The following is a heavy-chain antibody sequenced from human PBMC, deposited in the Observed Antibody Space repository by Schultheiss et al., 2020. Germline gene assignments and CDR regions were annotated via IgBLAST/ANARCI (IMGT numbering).Heavy chain of an antibody. D-gene: IGHD5-24*01. V-gene: IGHV4-59*08. J-gene: IGHJ3*02. Sequence: SETLSLTCTVSGGSISSYYWSWIRQPPGKGLEWIGYIYYSGSTNYNPSLKSRVTISVDTSKNQFSLKLSSVTAADTAVYYCARPIRYGGYTDAFDIWGQGTMVTVSS. CDR3: ARPIRYGGYTDAFDI. CDR1: GGSISSYY. CDR2: IYYSGST.